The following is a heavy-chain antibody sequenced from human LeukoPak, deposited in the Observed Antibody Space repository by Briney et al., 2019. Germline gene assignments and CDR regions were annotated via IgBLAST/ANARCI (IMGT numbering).Heavy chain of an antibody. V-gene: IGHV1-18*01. CDR3: ARYSSGWYGGGFDY. J-gene: IGHJ4*02. CDR1: GYTFTSYG. D-gene: IGHD6-19*01. Sequence: ASVKVSCKASGYTFTSYGISWARQAPGQGLEWMGWISAYNGNTNYAQKLQGRVTMTTDTSTSTAYMELRSLRSDDTAVYYCARYSSGWYGGGFDYWGQGTLVTVSS. CDR2: ISAYNGNT.